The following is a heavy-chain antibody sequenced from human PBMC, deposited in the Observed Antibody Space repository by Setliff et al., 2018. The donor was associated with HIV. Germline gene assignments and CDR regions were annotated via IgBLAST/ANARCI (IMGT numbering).Heavy chain of an antibody. CDR1: GFTFSSYG. J-gene: IGHJ4*02. D-gene: IGHD3-22*01. CDR2: IWYDGSKK. Sequence: PGGSLRLSCAASGFTFSSYGMNWVRQAPGKGLEWVAIIWYDGSKKYYADSVKGRFTMSRDNSKNTLYLQMNRLRAEDTAVYYCAKDHKGYYYDSSGYHYEGVDYWGQGALVTVSS. CDR3: AKDHKGYYYDSSGYHYEGVDY. V-gene: IGHV3-33*06.